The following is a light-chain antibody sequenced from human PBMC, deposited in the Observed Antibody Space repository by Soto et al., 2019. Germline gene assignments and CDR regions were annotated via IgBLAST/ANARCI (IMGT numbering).Light chain of an antibody. CDR2: DVS. CDR3: SSYTSSSQVV. Sequence: QSALTQPASVSGSPGQSITISCTGTSSDVGGYNYVSWYQQHPGKAPKLMIYDVSNRPSGVSNRFSGSKSGTTASLTISRPQAEDEDDYCCSSYTSSSQVVFGGGTKVTVL. J-gene: IGLJ2*01. CDR1: SSDVGGYNY. V-gene: IGLV2-14*01.